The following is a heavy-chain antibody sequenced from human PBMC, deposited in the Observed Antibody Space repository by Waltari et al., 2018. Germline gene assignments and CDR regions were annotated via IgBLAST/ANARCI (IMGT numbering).Heavy chain of an antibody. J-gene: IGHJ4*02. CDR1: GGTFRSYA. CDR2: IIPIFGTA. Sequence: QVQLVQSGAEVKKPGSSVKVSCKASGGTFRSYAISWVRQAPGPGLGWMGGIIPIFGTANYAQKFQGRVTITADESTSTAYMELSSLRSEDTAVYYCARTTSYHCSSTSCYVFDYWGQGTLVTVSS. CDR3: ARTTSYHCSSTSCYVFDY. V-gene: IGHV1-69*12. D-gene: IGHD2-2*01.